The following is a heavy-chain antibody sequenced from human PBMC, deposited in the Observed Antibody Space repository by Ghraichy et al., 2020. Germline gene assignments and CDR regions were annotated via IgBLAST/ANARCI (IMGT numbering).Heavy chain of an antibody. J-gene: IGHJ4*02. V-gene: IGHV5-51*01. CDR3: ARRFGSYPTYYFDY. CDR2: IYPGDSDT. CDR1: GYSFTNYW. Sequence: GGSLRLSCKGSGYSFTNYWIGWVRQMPGKGLEWMGIIYPGDSDTRYSPSFQGLVTISADKSISAAYLQWSSLKASDTAMYYCARRFGSYPTYYFDYWGQGTLVTVFS. D-gene: IGHD1-26*01.